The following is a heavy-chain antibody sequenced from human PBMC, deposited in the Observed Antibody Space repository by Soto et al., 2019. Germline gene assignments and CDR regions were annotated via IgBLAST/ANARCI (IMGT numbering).Heavy chain of an antibody. D-gene: IGHD6-25*01. J-gene: IGHJ5*02. V-gene: IGHV4-31*03. CDR2: LYHSGST. Sequence: PSETLSLTCTVSGASVSSGGYHWSWVRQHPGKGLEWIGYLYHSGSTYNPSLRSRITISADTSKNQFSLKLSSVTAADTAVYYCASASEYSSAWTLDHWGQGTLVTVSS. CDR3: ASASEYSSAWTLDH. CDR1: GASVSSGGYH.